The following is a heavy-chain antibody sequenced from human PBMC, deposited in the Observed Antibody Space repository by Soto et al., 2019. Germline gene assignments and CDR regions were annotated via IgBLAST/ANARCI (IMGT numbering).Heavy chain of an antibody. Sequence: QVQLQESGPGLVKPSQTLSLTCTVSGGSISSGDYDWSWIRQPQGKGREGIGYLSYSGSTYYSPSLESRVTISVDTSKNPFALKLRSVTAADTAVYYCARASPVVTDVWGQGNTVTVSS. V-gene: IGHV4-30-4*01. CDR1: GGSISSGDYD. D-gene: IGHD3-22*01. J-gene: IGHJ6*02. CDR3: ARASPVVTDV. CDR2: LSYSGST.